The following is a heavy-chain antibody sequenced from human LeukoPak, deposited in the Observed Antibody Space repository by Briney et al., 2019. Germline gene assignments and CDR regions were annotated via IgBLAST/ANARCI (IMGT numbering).Heavy chain of an antibody. J-gene: IGHJ4*02. CDR3: ARALRGDGYNYAH. D-gene: IGHD5-24*01. CDR2: IYYSGIT. CDR1: GDAINSSTYF. Sequence: SETLSLTCTVSGDAINSSTYFWGWTRQRPGKGLEWIGYIYYSGITYYSPSLKSRLTISVDTSKNQFSLKLSSVTAADTAVYYCARALRGDGYNYAHWGQGTLVTVSS. V-gene: IGHV4-39*07.